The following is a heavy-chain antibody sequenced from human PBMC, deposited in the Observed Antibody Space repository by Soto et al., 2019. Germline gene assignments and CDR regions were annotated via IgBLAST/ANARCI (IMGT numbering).Heavy chain of an antibody. CDR1: NGSISSYY. V-gene: IGHV4-59*01. Sequence: SETLSLTCTVSNGSISSYYWNWIRQPPGKGLEWIGYIYSSGYTNYNASLKTRVTMSVDTSKNQFSLKLSSVSAADTAVYYCARGSFNDRSFGFDCWGQGALVTVSS. CDR2: IYSSGYT. CDR3: ARGSFNDRSFGFDC. D-gene: IGHD3-10*01. J-gene: IGHJ4*02.